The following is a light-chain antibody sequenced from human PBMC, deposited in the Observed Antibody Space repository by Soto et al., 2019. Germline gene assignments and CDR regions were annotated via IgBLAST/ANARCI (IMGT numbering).Light chain of an antibody. V-gene: IGLV1-40*01. Sequence: QSVLTQPPSVSGAPGQRVTISCTGRRSNIGAGYDVHWYQQLPGTAPKLLIDGNTNRPSGIPDRFSSSKSGTSASLAITGLQAEDEADYYSQSYDINLSGVVFGGGTKLTVL. J-gene: IGLJ2*01. CDR2: GNT. CDR1: RSNIGAGYD. CDR3: QSYDINLSGVV.